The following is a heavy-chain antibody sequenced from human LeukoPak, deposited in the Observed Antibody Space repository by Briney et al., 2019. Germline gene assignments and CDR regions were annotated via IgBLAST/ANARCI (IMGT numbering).Heavy chain of an antibody. CDR2: ISESGGGT. D-gene: IGHD2-2*01. V-gene: IGHV3-23*01. CDR3: AKGFVVVPAAIGWFDS. Sequence: GGSLRLSCGASGFSFSTYGMHWVRQAPGKGLEWVSAISESGGGTYYTDSVKGRFTVSRDNSKNTLYLQMNSLRAEDTAVYFCAKGFVVVPAAIGWFDSWGQGTLVTVSS. J-gene: IGHJ5*01. CDR1: GFSFSTYG.